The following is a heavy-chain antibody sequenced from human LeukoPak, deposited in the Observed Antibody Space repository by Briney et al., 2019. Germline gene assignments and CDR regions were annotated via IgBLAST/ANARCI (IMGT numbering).Heavy chain of an antibody. J-gene: IGHJ4*02. D-gene: IGHD4-17*01. CDR2: MFPDGRT. Sequence: GGSLRLSCAVSGFSANDNYMSWVRQAPGKGLQWVSVMFPDGRTYYADSVKGRFTISRDLARNTLLLQIHSLRADDTAVHYCARTNPVYGDYDYWGQGTLVTVSS. CDR3: ARTNPVYGDYDY. V-gene: IGHV3-53*01. CDR1: GFSANDNY.